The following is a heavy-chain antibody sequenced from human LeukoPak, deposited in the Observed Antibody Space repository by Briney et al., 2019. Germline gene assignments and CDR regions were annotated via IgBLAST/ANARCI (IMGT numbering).Heavy chain of an antibody. D-gene: IGHD3-22*01. CDR2: ISVSGTST. Sequence: GGSLRLSCAASGFTFSSYAMSWVRQAPGKGLEWVSGISVSGTSTSNADSVKGRFTISRDNPRNTLYLQMNNLRAEDTALYYCAIMHPYYDGNGYWVQWGQGTLVTVSS. J-gene: IGHJ4*02. CDR1: GFTFSSYA. V-gene: IGHV3-23*01. CDR3: AIMHPYYDGNGYWVQ.